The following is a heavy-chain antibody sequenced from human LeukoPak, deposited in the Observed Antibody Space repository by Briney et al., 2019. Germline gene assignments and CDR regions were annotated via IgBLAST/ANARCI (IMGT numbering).Heavy chain of an antibody. CDR1: GGSISSYY. Sequence: SETLSLTCTVSGGSISSYYWSWIRQPARKGLDWIGRIYTSGSTNYNASLKSRVTMSVDTSKNQFSLKLSSVTAADTAVYYCARDKAEWGGWFDPWGQGTLVTVSS. CDR2: IYTSGST. J-gene: IGHJ5*02. CDR3: ARDKAEWGGWFDP. V-gene: IGHV4-4*07. D-gene: IGHD1-26*01.